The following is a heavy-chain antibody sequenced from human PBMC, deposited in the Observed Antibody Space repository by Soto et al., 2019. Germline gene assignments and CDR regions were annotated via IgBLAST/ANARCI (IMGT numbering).Heavy chain of an antibody. Sequence: KQSQTLSLTCAISGDSVSSNSAAWNWIRQSPSRGLEWLGRTYYRSKWYNDYAVSVKSRITINPDTSKDQFSLQLNSVTPEDTAVYYCARERFWEDPLYYYYYMDVWGKGTTVTVSS. CDR1: GDSVSSNSAA. CDR2: TYYRSKWYN. J-gene: IGHJ6*03. D-gene: IGHD3-3*01. V-gene: IGHV6-1*01. CDR3: ARERFWEDPLYYYYYMDV.